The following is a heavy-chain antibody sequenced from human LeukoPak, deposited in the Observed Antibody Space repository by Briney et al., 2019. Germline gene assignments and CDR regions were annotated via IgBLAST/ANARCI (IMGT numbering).Heavy chain of an antibody. V-gene: IGHV4-38-2*01. J-gene: IGHJ4*02. CDR2: IYRSGST. CDR1: GYSISSGYY. Sequence: PSETLSLTCAVSGYSISSGYYWGWIRQPPGKGREWIGTIYRSGSTYYNNPSLKSRVTISVDTSKNQFSLKLSSVTAADTAVYYCARGATTAFHFDYWGQGTLVTVSS. CDR3: ARGATTAFHFDY. D-gene: IGHD1-26*01.